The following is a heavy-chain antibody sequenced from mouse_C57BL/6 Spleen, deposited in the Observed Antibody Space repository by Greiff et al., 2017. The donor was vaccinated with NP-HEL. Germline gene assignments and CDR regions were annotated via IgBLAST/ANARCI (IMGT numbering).Heavy chain of an antibody. CDR2: IDPETGGT. CDR3: TRRDYYGSSGAY. D-gene: IGHD1-1*01. J-gene: IGHJ3*01. Sequence: QVQLQQSGAELVRPGASVTLSCKASGYTFTDYEMHWVKQTPVHGLEWIGAIDPETGGTAYNQKFKGKAILTADKSSSTAYMELRSLTSEDSAVYYCTRRDYYGSSGAYWGQGTLVTVSA. CDR1: GYTFTDYE. V-gene: IGHV1-15*01.